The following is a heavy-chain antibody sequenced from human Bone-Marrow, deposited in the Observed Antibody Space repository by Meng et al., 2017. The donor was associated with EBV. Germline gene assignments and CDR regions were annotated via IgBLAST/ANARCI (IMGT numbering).Heavy chain of an antibody. Sequence: EVQLLESGGGLVQPGGSLRLACAAVGFTFSSYAMSWVRQAPGKGLEWVSAISGSGGSTYYADSVKGRFTISRDNSKNTLYLQMNSLRAEDTAVYYCAKGPIVVVVAATHRNWFDPWGQGTLVTVSS. CDR2: ISGSGGST. CDR1: GFTFSSYA. V-gene: IGHV3-23*01. D-gene: IGHD2-15*01. J-gene: IGHJ5*02. CDR3: AKGPIVVVVAATHRNWFDP.